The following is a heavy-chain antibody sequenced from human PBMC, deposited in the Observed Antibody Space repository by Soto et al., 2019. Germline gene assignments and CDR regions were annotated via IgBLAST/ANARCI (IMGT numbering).Heavy chain of an antibody. J-gene: IGHJ4*02. CDR2: ISAHNGNT. D-gene: IGHD1-1*01. CDR3: ARGRYGDY. CDR1: GYTFTSYG. V-gene: IGHV1-18*01. Sequence: QVHLVQSGAEVKKPGASVKVSCKASGYTFTSYGNTWVRQAPGQGLEWMGWISAHNGNTDYAQKLQGRVIVTRDASTSTAYMELRSLRSDDTAVYYCARGRYGDYWGQGARVTVSS.